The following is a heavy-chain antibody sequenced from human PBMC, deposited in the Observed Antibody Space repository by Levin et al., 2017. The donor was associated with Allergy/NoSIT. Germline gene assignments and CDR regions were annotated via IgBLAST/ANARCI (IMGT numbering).Heavy chain of an antibody. CDR1: GFTLRSHG. Sequence: GGSLRLSCAASGFTLRSHGMHWVRQAPGKGLEWLSVITYGGGSKYYSDSAKGRFTVSRDDSKNTLLLQMTSLTTAATGLYFCAREQGSGSYWTSDNRGQGTLVTVSS. V-gene: IGHV3-30-3*01. CDR2: ITYGGGSK. J-gene: IGHJ4*01. CDR3: AREQGSGSYWTSDN. D-gene: IGHD6-19*01.